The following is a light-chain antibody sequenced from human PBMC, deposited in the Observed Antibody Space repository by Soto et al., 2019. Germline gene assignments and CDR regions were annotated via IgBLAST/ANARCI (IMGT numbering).Light chain of an antibody. CDR1: NSNIGPNS. CDR2: SSN. Sequence: QAVVTQPPSASGTPGQRVTISCSGTNSNIGPNSVTWYQHLPGSAPKVLIYSSNQRPSEVPDRFSASKSGTSASLAISGLQSEDEGTYFCAVWDDSLNGPMFGGGTKLTVL. CDR3: AVWDDSLNGPM. V-gene: IGLV1-44*01. J-gene: IGLJ3*02.